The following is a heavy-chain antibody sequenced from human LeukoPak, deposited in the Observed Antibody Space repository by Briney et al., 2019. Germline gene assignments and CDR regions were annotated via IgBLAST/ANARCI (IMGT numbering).Heavy chain of an antibody. D-gene: IGHD6-19*01. CDR1: GFTFSSYE. J-gene: IGHJ4*02. CDR2: IGSSDSTT. Sequence: GGSLRLSCVASGFTFSSYEMNWVRQAPGKGLEWLSYIGSSDSTTHYADSVKGRFTISRDNAKNSLYLQMNSLRAEDTAVYYCARDHRIAVAGTELDYWGQGTLVTVSS. V-gene: IGHV3-48*03. CDR3: ARDHRIAVAGTELDY.